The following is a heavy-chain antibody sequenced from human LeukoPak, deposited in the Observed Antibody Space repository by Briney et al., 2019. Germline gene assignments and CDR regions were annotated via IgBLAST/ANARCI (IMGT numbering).Heavy chain of an antibody. J-gene: IGHJ4*02. CDR2: ISRSSSYI. CDR1: GFTFSSYS. CDR3: ASEGIVVVPAR. V-gene: IGHV3-21*01. D-gene: IGHD2-2*01. Sequence: GGSLRLSCAASGFTFSSYSMNWVRQAPGKGLEWVSSISRSSSYIYYADSVKGRFTISRDNAKNSPYLQMNSLRAEDTAVYYCASEGIVVVPARWGQGTLVTVSS.